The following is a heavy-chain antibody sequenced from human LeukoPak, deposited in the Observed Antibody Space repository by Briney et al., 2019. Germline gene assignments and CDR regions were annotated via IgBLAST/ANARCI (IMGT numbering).Heavy chain of an antibody. V-gene: IGHV4-4*02. J-gene: IGHJ4*02. CDR1: GDSISSSNW. CDR3: TRAPGYSYGSFDC. D-gene: IGHD5-18*01. Sequence: PSETLSLTCAVSGDSISSSNWWSWVRQPPGKGLEWIGEIYHSGSTNYNPSLKSRVTISVDKSKNQFSLKLSSVTAADTAVYYCTRAPGYSYGSFDCWGQGTLVTVSS. CDR2: IYHSGST.